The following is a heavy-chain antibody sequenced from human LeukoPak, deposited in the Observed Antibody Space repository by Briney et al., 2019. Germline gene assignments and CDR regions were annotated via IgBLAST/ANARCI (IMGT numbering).Heavy chain of an antibody. J-gene: IGHJ4*02. D-gene: IGHD2-2*02. V-gene: IGHV3-33*01. CDR1: GFTFSSYG. CDR2: IWYDGSNK. CDR3: AGYNCSSTRCYTGGFDY. Sequence: GGSLRLSCAASGFTFSSYGMHWVRQAPGKGLEWVAVIWYDGSNKYYADSVKGRFTISRDSSKNTLYLQMNSLRAEDTAVYYCAGYNCSSTRCYTGGFDYWGQGTLVTVSS.